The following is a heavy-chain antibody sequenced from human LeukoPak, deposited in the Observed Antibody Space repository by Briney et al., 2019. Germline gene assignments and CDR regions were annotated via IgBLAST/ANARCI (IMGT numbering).Heavy chain of an antibody. CDR2: ISSSSSYT. D-gene: IGHD1-26*01. CDR3: ARVGGSYFGLHY. V-gene: IGHV3-11*05. CDR1: GFTFSDYY. J-gene: IGHJ4*02. Sequence: PGGSLRLSCAASGFTFSDYYTSWIRQAPGKGLEWVSYISSSSSYTNYADSVKGRFTISRDNAKNSLYLQMNSLRAEDTAVYYCARVGGSYFGLHYRGQGTLVTVSS.